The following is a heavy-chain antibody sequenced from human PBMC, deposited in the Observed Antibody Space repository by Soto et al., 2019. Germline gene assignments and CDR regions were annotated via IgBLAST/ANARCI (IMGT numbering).Heavy chain of an antibody. CDR2: ISDDGSNR. D-gene: IGHD3-3*01. J-gene: IGHJ4*02. Sequence: PXGSLRLSCAASGFTFRSYGMHGVRQAPGKGLEWVAVISDDGSNRYCADSVKGRFTISRDNSKNTLYLQMNSLRVEDTAVYYCAKVSERFLEWLPIDYWGQGTLVTVSS. CDR3: AKVSERFLEWLPIDY. CDR1: GFTFRSYG. V-gene: IGHV3-30*18.